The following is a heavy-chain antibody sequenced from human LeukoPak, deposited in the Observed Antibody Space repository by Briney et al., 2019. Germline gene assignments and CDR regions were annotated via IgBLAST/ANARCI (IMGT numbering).Heavy chain of an antibody. CDR1: GFTFSSYA. Sequence: GGSLRLSCAASGFTFSSYAMSWVRQAPGKGLEWVSAISGSGGSTYYADSVKGRFTISRDNSKNTLYLQMTSLRAEDTAVYYCAKMPVSYSSGWSNFDYWGQGTLVTVSS. J-gene: IGHJ4*02. D-gene: IGHD6-19*01. V-gene: IGHV3-23*01. CDR2: ISGSGGST. CDR3: AKMPVSYSSGWSNFDY.